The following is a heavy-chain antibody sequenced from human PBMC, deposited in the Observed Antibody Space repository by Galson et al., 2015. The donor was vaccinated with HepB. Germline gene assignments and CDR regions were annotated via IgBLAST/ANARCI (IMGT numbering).Heavy chain of an antibody. CDR1: GFTFTNYG. Sequence: SMRFSCAACGFTFTNYGMHWVRQAPGMGLDGVAFVSHDGNFKDYADSVKGRFTISRDDSKTTLHLQMNRLGAEDTAVYHCATEDCSGGLCLGHWGQGTLVTVSS. V-gene: IGHV3-30*03. CDR3: ATEDCSGGLCLGH. J-gene: IGHJ4*02. CDR2: VSHDGNFK. D-gene: IGHD2-15*01.